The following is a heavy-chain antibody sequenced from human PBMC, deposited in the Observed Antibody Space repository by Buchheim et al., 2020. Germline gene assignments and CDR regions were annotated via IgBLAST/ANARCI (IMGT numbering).Heavy chain of an antibody. CDR1: GFTFSSYG. D-gene: IGHD3-3*01. CDR3: AKDLGRITIFGVVPYYYGMDV. J-gene: IGHJ6*02. V-gene: IGHV3-30*18. CDR2: ISYDGSNK. Sequence: QVQLVESGGGVVQPGRSLRLSCAASGFTFSSYGMHWVRQAPGKGLEWVAVISYDGSNKYYADSVKGRFTISRDNSKNTLYLQMNSLRAEDTAVYYCAKDLGRITIFGVVPYYYGMDVWGQGTT.